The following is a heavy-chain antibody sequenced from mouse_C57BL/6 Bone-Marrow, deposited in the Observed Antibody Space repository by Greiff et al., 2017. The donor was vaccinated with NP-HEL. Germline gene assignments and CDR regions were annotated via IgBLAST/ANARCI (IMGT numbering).Heavy chain of an antibody. V-gene: IGHV5-6*01. CDR1: GFTFSSYG. CDR3: ARHGKGYAMDY. Sequence: EVKLMESGGDLVKPGGSLKLSCAASGFTFSSYGMSWVPQTPDKRLEWVATISSGGSYTYYPDSVKGRFTISRDNAKNTLYLQMSSLKSEDTAMYYCARHGKGYAMDYWGQGTSVTVSS. J-gene: IGHJ4*01. CDR2: ISSGGSYT.